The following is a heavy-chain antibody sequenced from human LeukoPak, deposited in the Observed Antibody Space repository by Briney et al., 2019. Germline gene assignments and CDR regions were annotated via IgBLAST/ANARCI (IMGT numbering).Heavy chain of an antibody. CDR3: AREGGRCSSTSCSASRDYNWFDP. D-gene: IGHD2-2*01. Sequence: PGGSLRLSCAASGFTFSSYAMSWVRQAPGKGLEWVSAISGSGGSTYYADSVKGRFTISRDNSKNTLYLQMNSLRAEDTAVYYCAREGGRCSSTSCSASRDYNWFDPWGQGTLVTVSS. CDR1: GFTFSSYA. J-gene: IGHJ5*02. V-gene: IGHV3-23*01. CDR2: ISGSGGST.